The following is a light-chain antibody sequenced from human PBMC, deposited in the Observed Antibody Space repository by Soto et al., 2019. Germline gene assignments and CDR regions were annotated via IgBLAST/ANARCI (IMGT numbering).Light chain of an antibody. J-gene: IGKJ5*01. Sequence: IQMTQTPSSVSASVGDMVTITCGASQSISSYLNWYQQKPGKAPKLLIYAASSLQSGVPSTFSGSGSGTDFTLTISSLQPEDFATYYCQQSYSPPPITFGQRTRLEIK. V-gene: IGKV1-39*01. CDR2: AAS. CDR1: QSISSY. CDR3: QQSYSPPPIT.